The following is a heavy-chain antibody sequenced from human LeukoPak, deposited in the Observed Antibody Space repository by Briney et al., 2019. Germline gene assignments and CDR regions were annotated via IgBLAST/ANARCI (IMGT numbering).Heavy chain of an antibody. J-gene: IGHJ4*02. Sequence: SETLSLTCAVSGGSISSGYWWSWVRQPPLKGLEWIGEIIDSGSTNYNPSLKGRITISLDKTKNQFSLNVNSVTAADTAVYYCATYGPTSGGYTFEYWGQGILVTVSS. V-gene: IGHV4-4*02. D-gene: IGHD2-15*01. CDR2: IIDSGST. CDR3: ATYGPTSGGYTFEY. CDR1: GGSISSGYW.